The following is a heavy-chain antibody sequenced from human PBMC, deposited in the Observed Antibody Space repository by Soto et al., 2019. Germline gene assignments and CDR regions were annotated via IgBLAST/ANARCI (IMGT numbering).Heavy chain of an antibody. Sequence: SQTLSLTCAISGDSVSNIDAVWNWIRQSPSRGLEWLGRTYYRSRWHNEYALSVKSRMTINPDTSRNQFSLQLNSVTPEDTAVYYCAREGWAVAVAQFDYWGQGTLVTVSS. CDR1: GDSVSNIDAV. J-gene: IGHJ4*02. V-gene: IGHV6-1*01. CDR2: TYYRSRWHN. D-gene: IGHD6-19*01. CDR3: AREGWAVAVAQFDY.